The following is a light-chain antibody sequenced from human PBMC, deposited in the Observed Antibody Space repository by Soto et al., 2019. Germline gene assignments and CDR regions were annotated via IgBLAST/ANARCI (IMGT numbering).Light chain of an antibody. CDR1: QSVSSY. V-gene: IGKV3-11*01. CDR2: DAS. CDR3: QQRSNWPPIT. J-gene: IGKJ5*01. Sequence: EIVLTQSPATLSLSPGERATLSCRASQSVSSYLAWYQQKPGQAPRLLIYDASNRATGIPARFSGSGSGTDFTLTIISLEPEDFAVYYCQQRSNWPPITLGQWTRVEI.